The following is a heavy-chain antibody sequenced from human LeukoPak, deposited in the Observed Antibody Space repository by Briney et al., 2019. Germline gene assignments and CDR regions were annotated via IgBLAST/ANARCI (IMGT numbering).Heavy chain of an antibody. CDR2: ISWDGGST. J-gene: IGHJ4*02. CDR1: GFTFDDYT. Sequence: PGGSLRLSCAASGFTFDDYTMHWVRQAPGKGLEWVSLISWDGGSTYYADSVKGRFTISRDNSKNSLYLQMNSLRTEDTALYYCAKDRTLTSSGWYNGELGEWDYWGQGTLVTVSS. CDR3: AKDRTLTSSGWYNGELGEWDY. V-gene: IGHV3-43*01. D-gene: IGHD6-19*01.